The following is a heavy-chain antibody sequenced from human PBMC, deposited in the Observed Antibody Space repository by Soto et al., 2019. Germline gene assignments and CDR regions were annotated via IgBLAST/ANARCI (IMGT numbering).Heavy chain of an antibody. Sequence: PGGSLRLSCAASGFTFSSYEINWVRQAPGKGLEWVSYISSSGRTIYYADAVKGRFTLSRDNATNSLYLHMNRLRDEDTALYYCARDRYYYDSSGQVPQGMNAFDIWRQGTMVTVS. J-gene: IGHJ3*02. D-gene: IGHD3-22*01. CDR2: ISSSGRTI. V-gene: IGHV3-48*03. CDR3: ARDRYYYDSSGQVPQGMNAFDI. CDR1: GFTFSSYE.